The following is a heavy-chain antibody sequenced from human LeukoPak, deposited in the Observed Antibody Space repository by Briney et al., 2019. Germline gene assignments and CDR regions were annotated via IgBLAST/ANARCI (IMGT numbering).Heavy chain of an antibody. V-gene: IGHV3-21*01. CDR3: AREANPEYYYDSSGYTEYFQH. CDR1: GFTFSSYS. Sequence: GGSLRLSCAASGFTFSSYSMNWVRQAPGKGLEWVSSISSSSSYIYYADSVKGRFTISRDNAKNSLYLQINSLRAEDTAVYYCAREANPEYYYDSSGYTEYFQHWGQGTLVTVSS. CDR2: ISSSSSYI. J-gene: IGHJ1*01. D-gene: IGHD3-22*01.